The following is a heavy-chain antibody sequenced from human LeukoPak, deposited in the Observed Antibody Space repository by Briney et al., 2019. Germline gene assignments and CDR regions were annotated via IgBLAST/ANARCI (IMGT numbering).Heavy chain of an antibody. J-gene: IGHJ4*02. D-gene: IGHD1-26*01. CDR1: GFTFSRNT. Sequence: GGSLRLSCAASGFTFSRNTMTWIRQAPGKGLEWVAVIWYDGSNKYYADSVKGRFTISRDNSKNTLYLQMNSLRAEDTAVYYCARTATGPFDYWGQGTLVTVSS. CDR3: ARTATGPFDY. V-gene: IGHV3-33*08. CDR2: IWYDGSNK.